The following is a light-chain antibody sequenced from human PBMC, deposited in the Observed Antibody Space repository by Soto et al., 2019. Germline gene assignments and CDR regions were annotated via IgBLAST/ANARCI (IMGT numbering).Light chain of an antibody. CDR1: QDLSRW. V-gene: IGKV1-12*01. CDR2: ATS. CDR3: QQANSFPHT. J-gene: IGKJ4*01. Sequence: DIPMTQSPSSVSASVGDRVIITCRASQDLSRWLAWYQQKAGKAPQLLIYATSTLQSGVPSRFSGSGSGSEFTLTISSLQPGDFATYYCQQANSFPHTLGGGTRVEIK.